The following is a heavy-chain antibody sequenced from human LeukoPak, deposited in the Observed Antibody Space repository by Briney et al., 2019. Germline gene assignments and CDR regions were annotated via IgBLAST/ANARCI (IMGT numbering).Heavy chain of an antibody. J-gene: IGHJ4*02. CDR1: GFTFSSYG. CDR2: IWYDGSNK. D-gene: IGHD6-13*01. Sequence: GGSLRLSCAASGFTFSSYGMHWVRQAPGKGLEWVAVIWYDGSNKYYADSVKGRFTISRDNSKNTLYLQMNSLRAEDTAVYYCARDMAAAGTDYWGQGTLVTVSS. V-gene: IGHV3-33*01. CDR3: ARDMAAAGTDY.